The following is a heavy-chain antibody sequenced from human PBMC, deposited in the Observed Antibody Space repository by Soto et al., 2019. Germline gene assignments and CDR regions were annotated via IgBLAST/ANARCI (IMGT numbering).Heavy chain of an antibody. CDR2: ISGSGGST. CDR3: ARDVGDSSCYIYYYYVMDF. Sequence: SLRLSCAASGFTFSSYAMSWVRQAPGKGLEWVSAISGSGGSTYYADSVKGRFTISRDNSKNSLYLQMNSLRAEDTAVYYCARDVGDSSCYIYYYYVMDFWGQGTTVTVSS. D-gene: IGHD3-22*01. J-gene: IGHJ6*02. V-gene: IGHV3-23*01. CDR1: GFTFSSYA.